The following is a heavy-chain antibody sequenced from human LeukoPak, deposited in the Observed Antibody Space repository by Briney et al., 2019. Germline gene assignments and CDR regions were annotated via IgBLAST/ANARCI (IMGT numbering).Heavy chain of an antibody. V-gene: IGHV3-23*01. CDR2: ISGSGGGT. J-gene: IGHJ5*02. CDR3: AKDTKRYCSGAICSNWFDP. Sequence: TGGSLRLSCAASGFSFSSYAMSWVRQAPGQGLEWVSAISGSGGGTYYADSVKGRFTISRDNSKNTLYLQMHSLRAEDTAVYYCAKDTKRYCSGAICSNWFDPWGQGTPVTVSS. D-gene: IGHD2-15*01. CDR1: GFSFSSYA.